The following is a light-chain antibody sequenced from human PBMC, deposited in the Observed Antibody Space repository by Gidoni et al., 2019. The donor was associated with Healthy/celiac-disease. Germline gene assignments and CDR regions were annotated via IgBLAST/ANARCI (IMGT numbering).Light chain of an antibody. Sequence: DIQMTQSPSSLSASVGDRVTITCRASQSMSSYLNWYQQKPGNAPKLLIYAASSLQSGVPSRFSCSGSGTDFTLTISSLQPEDFATYYCQQSYSTPLTFXGXTKVEIK. CDR1: QSMSSY. V-gene: IGKV1-39*01. CDR2: AAS. CDR3: QQSYSTPLT. J-gene: IGKJ4*01.